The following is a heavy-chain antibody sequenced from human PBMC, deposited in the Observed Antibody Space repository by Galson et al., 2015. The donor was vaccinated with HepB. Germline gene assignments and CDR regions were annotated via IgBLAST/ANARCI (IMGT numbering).Heavy chain of an antibody. V-gene: IGHV4-39*01. D-gene: IGHD2-2*01. CDR1: GGSISSKSYY. CDR2: FYYGGST. Sequence: SETLSLTCTVSGGSISSKSYYWGWIRQPPGKGLEWIGSFYYGGSTSYNPSLKSRVTISVYASKNQFSLKLSSVTAADTAVYFCARQPATHTGGDYWGQGTLVTVSS. J-gene: IGHJ4*02. CDR3: ARQPATHTGGDY.